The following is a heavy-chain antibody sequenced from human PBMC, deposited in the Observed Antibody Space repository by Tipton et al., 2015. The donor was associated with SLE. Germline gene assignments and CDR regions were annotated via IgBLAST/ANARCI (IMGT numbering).Heavy chain of an antibody. CDR1: GGSFSGYY. D-gene: IGHD1-7*01. CDR2: INHSGST. CDR3: ARVGGSTDAGTRY. Sequence: TLSLTCAVYGGSFSGYYWSWTRQPPGKGLEWIGEINHSGSTNYNPSLKSRVTISVDTSKNQFSLTLSSVTAADTAVYYCARVGGSTDAGTRYWGQGTLVTVSS. J-gene: IGHJ4*02. V-gene: IGHV4-34*01.